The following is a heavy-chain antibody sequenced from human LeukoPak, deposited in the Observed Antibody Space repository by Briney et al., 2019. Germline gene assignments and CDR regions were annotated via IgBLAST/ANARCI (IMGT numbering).Heavy chain of an antibody. J-gene: IGHJ4*02. V-gene: IGHV1-2*02. CDR1: GYTFTGYY. CDR2: INPNSGGT. CDR3: SRGRADGYSGYDFGDY. Sequence: SVKLSCKASGYTFTGYYMRWVRQAPGQGLEWMGWINPNSGGTDYAQRFQGRVTMARDTSISTAYMELSSLTSDDTAVYYCSRGRADGYSGYDFGDYWGQGTLVTVTS. D-gene: IGHD5-12*01.